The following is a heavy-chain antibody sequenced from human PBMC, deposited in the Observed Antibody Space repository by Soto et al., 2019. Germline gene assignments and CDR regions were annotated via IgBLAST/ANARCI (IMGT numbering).Heavy chain of an antibody. D-gene: IGHD5-18*01. CDR1: GGSTSGNY. CDR2: IYSSGRT. J-gene: IGHJ2*01. CDR3: ARDFDVNTALDYWYFDL. Sequence: QVQLQESGPGPVKASETLSLTCTLSGGSTSGNYWSWIRQPAGKGLGWIGRIYSSGRTHYNPSLKSPVTMSVSTHHSSLKLNSVTAADTAVYYCARDFDVNTALDYWYFDLWGRGTLVTVSS. V-gene: IGHV4-4*07.